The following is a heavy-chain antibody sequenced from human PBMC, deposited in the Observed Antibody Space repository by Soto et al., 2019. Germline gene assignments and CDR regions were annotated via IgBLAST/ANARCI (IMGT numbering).Heavy chain of an antibody. V-gene: IGHV3-23*01. CDR2: ISGSGGST. J-gene: IGHJ4*02. CDR1: GFTFSSYA. Sequence: EVQLLESGGGLVQPGGSLRLSCAASGFTFSSYAMSWVRQAPGKGLEWVSGISGSGGSTYYADSVKGRFTISRDNSKNTLYLQMNSLRAEDTAVYYCAKDSTAYSSSYDFAYWGQGTLVTVSS. CDR3: AKDSTAYSSSYDFAY. D-gene: IGHD6-6*01.